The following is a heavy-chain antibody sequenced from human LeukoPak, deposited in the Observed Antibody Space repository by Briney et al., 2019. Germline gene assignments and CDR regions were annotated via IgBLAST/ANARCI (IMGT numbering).Heavy chain of an antibody. CDR2: IGKSGETA. V-gene: IGHV3-23*01. J-gene: IGHJ1*01. CDR3: AQATAGRYEH. D-gene: IGHD3-9*01. Sequence: GGSLRLSCAASGFTFSTYAMNWVRQAPGKGLEWVSAIGKSGETAYYADSVKGRFTISRDNSKNTLYLQLNSLRADDTAVFYCAQATAGRYEHWGQGTLVTVSS. CDR1: GFTFSTYA.